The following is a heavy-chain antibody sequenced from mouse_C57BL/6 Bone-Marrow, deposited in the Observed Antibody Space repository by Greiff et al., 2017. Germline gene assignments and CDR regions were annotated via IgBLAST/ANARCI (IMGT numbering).Heavy chain of an antibody. V-gene: IGHV5-17*01. CDR1: GFTFSDYG. Sequence: EVKLMESGGGLVKPGGSLKLSCAASGFTFSDYGMHWVRQAPEKGLEWVAYISSGSSTIYYADTVKGRFTISRDNAKNTLFLQMTSLRSEDTAMYYCARVPYGSSYDWYFDVWGTGTTVTVSS. CDR2: ISSGSSTI. J-gene: IGHJ1*03. CDR3: ARVPYGSSYDWYFDV. D-gene: IGHD1-1*01.